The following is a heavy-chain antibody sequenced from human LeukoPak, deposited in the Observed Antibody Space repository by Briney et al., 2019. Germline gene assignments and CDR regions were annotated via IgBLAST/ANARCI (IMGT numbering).Heavy chain of an antibody. CDR2: ISGSGGST. CDR3: ACITIFGVASY. D-gene: IGHD3-3*01. J-gene: IGHJ4*02. V-gene: IGHV3-23*01. Sequence: QPGGSLRLSCAASGFTFSSYAISWVRQAPGKGLEWVSAISGSGGSTYYADSVKGRFTISRDNSKNTLYLQMNSLRAEYTAVYYCACITIFGVASYWGQGTLVTVSS. CDR1: GFTFSSYA.